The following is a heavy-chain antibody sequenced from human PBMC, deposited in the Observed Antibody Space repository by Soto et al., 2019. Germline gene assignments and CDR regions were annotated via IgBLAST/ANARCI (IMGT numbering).Heavy chain of an antibody. CDR2: LSFDRSNE. D-gene: IGHD2-21*01. CDR1: GFMFSFFN. Sequence: QGQLVESGGGVVQPGKSLRLSCATSGFMFSFFNMHWVRQAPGKGLEWVAFLSFDRSNEDYADSVKGRFTISRDNSQNTLYLQMNTLRRDDTAVYYCARESRDCFNPQDFDLWGPGTLVTVSS. V-gene: IGHV3-30*14. J-gene: IGHJ4*02. CDR3: ARESRDCFNPQDFDL.